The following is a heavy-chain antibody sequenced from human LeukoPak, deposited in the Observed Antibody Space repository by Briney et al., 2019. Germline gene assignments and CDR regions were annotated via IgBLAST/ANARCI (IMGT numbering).Heavy chain of an antibody. CDR2: IYYSGST. J-gene: IGHJ4*02. V-gene: IGHV4-39*07. D-gene: IGHD6-6*01. Sequence: SETLSLTCTVSGGSISSSSYYWGWIRQPPGKGLEWIGSIYYSGSTYYNPSLKSRVTISVDTSKNQFSLKLSSVTAADTAVYYCARGSIWVAAYDYWGQGTLVTVSS. CDR3: ARGSIWVAAYDY. CDR1: GGSISSSSYY.